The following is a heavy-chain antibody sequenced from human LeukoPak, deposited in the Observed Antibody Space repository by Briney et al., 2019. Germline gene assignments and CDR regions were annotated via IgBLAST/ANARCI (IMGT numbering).Heavy chain of an antibody. D-gene: IGHD6-13*01. J-gene: IGHJ4*02. CDR3: ARGIGYSSSWSGGY. Sequence: ASVKVSCKASGYTFTSYDINWVRQATGQGLEWMGWMNPNSGNTGYAQKFQGGVTMTRNTSISTAYMELSSLRSEDTAVYYCARGIGYSSSWSGGYWGQGTLVTVSS. CDR2: MNPNSGNT. CDR1: GYTFTSYD. V-gene: IGHV1-8*01.